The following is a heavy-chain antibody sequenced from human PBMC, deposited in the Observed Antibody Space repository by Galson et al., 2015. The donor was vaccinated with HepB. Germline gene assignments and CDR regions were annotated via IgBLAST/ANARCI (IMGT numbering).Heavy chain of an antibody. J-gene: IGHJ4*02. CDR1: GFTFSNAW. CDR2: IKSKTDGGTT. Sequence: SLRLSCAASGFTFSNAWMSWVRQAPGKGLEWVGRIKSKTDGGTTDYAAPVKGRFTISRDDSKNTLYLQMNSLKTEDTAVYYCTTSFLLFRYGEDDYWGQGTLVTVSS. V-gene: IGHV3-15*01. D-gene: IGHD4-17*01. CDR3: TTSFLLFRYGEDDY.